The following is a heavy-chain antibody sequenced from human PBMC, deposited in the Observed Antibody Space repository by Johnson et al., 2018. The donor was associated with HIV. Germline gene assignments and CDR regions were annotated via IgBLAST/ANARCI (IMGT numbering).Heavy chain of an antibody. D-gene: IGHD2-21*01. CDR3: ARRMVVGYHALDF. CDR2: ISYDAITK. CDR1: GFTFSSYG. Sequence: QVQLVESGGGVVQPGRSLRLSCAASGFTFSSYGMHWVRQAPGKGLEWVAVISYDAITKYYADSVKGRFTISRDNSKSMLHLQMNSLRTDDAAVYYCARRMVVGYHALDFWGQGTVVSVPS. V-gene: IGHV3-30*19. J-gene: IGHJ3*01.